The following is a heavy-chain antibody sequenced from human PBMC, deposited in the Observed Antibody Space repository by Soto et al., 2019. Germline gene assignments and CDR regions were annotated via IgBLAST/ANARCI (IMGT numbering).Heavy chain of an antibody. CDR2: ISSSSSYI. CDR3: ASGERKDDGSGYYY. V-gene: IGHV3-21*01. J-gene: IGHJ4*02. D-gene: IGHD3-22*01. CDR1: GFTFSSYS. Sequence: EVQLVESGGGLVKPGGSLRLSCAASGFTFSSYSMNWVRQAPGKGLEWVSSISSSSSYIYYADSVKVRFTISRDNAKNSLYLQMNSLRAEDTAVYYCASGERKDDGSGYYYWGQGTLVTVSS.